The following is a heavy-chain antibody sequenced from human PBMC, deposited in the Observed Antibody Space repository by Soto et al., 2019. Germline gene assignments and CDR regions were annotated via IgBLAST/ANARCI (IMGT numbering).Heavy chain of an antibody. CDR3: ATMKGYYYYYGMDV. CDR1: GYSFTSYW. Sequence: PGASLKISCKGSGYSFTSYWISWVRQMPGKGLEWMGRIDPSDSYTNYSPSFQGHVTISADKSISTAYLQWSSLKASDTAMCYCATMKGYYYYYGMDVWGQGTTVTVSS. CDR2: IDPSDSYT. J-gene: IGHJ6*02. V-gene: IGHV5-10-1*01.